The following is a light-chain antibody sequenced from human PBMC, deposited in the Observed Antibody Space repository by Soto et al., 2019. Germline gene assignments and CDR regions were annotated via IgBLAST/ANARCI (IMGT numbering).Light chain of an antibody. CDR1: QSVSSSY. V-gene: IGKV3-20*01. CDR3: QQYGSALRT. J-gene: IGKJ4*01. Sequence: ELVLTQSPGTLSLSPGERATLSCRASQSVSSSYLAWYQQKPGQAPRPLIYGASSRATGIPDRFSGSGSGTDFTLTISRLEPEDYAVYYCQQYGSALRTFGGGTKVDIK. CDR2: GAS.